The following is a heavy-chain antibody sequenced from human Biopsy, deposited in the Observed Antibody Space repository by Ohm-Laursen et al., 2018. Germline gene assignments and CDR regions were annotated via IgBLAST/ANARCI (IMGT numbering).Heavy chain of an antibody. CDR1: GESFNGYY. V-gene: IGHV4-34*01. D-gene: IGHD2/OR15-2a*01. J-gene: IGHJ6*02. CDR3: ARATNSTGWPYYYFYGMDA. Sequence: TLSLTCAVYGESFNGYYWSWIRQTPGKGLEWIGEINHSGRTNYNPSLKSRVTISVDTSKNQFSLRLNSVTAADTAVYYCARATNSTGWPYYYFYGMDAWGQGTTVTVSS. CDR2: INHSGRT.